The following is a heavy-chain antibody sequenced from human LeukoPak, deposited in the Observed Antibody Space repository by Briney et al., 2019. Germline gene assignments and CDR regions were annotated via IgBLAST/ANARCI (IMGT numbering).Heavy chain of an antibody. V-gene: IGHV6-1*01. Sequence: SQTLSLTCAISGDSVSSNSAAWNWIRQSPSRGLEWLGRTYYRSKWYNDYAVSVKSRITINPDTSKNQFSLQLNSVTPEDTAVYYCARGSVAFSGLGTYFDYWGQGTLVTVSS. J-gene: IGHJ4*02. CDR3: ARGSVAFSGLGTYFDY. CDR1: GDSVSSNSAA. CDR2: TYYRSKWYN. D-gene: IGHD3-10*01.